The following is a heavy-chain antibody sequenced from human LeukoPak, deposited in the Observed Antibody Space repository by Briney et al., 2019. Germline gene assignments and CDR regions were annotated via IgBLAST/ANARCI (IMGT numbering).Heavy chain of an antibody. D-gene: IGHD3-22*01. CDR2: IYPGDSDT. J-gene: IGHJ5*02. Sequence: GESLKISCKGSGYTFTSYWIGWVRQMPGKGPEYMGSIYPGDSDTRYSPSFQGQVTISADKSISTAYPQWSSLKASDSAMYYCARRGYYDSSGNNNWFDPWGQGTLVTVSS. CDR3: ARRGYYDSSGNNNWFDP. CDR1: GYTFTSYW. V-gene: IGHV5-51*01.